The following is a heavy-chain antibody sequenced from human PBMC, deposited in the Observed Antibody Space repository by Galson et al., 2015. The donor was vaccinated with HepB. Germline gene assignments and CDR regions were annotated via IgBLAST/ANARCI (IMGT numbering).Heavy chain of an antibody. V-gene: IGHV3-7*03. D-gene: IGHD6-13*01. CDR2: IKQDGSEK. CDR1: GFSFSSHW. J-gene: IGHJ4*02. Sequence: SLRLSCAASGFSFSSHWMSWVRQAPGKGLEWVANIKQDGSEKYYVDSVKGRFTISRGNAKNSLYLQMNSLRAGDTAVYYCARGKLFSSNYWGQGTLVTVSS. CDR3: ARGKLFSSNY.